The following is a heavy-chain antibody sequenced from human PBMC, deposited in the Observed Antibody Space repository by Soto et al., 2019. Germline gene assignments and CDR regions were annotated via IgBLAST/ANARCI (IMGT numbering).Heavy chain of an antibody. J-gene: IGHJ6*03. D-gene: IGHD2-15*01. CDR2: MNPNSGNT. Sequence: ALVKVSCKASGYTFTSYDINWVRQATGQGLEWMGWMNPNSGNTGYAQKFQGRVTMTRNTSISTAYMELSSLRSEDTAVYYCARGAYCSGGSCYGGYYYYMDVWGKGTTVTVSS. CDR3: ARGAYCSGGSCYGGYYYYMDV. V-gene: IGHV1-8*01. CDR1: GYTFTSYD.